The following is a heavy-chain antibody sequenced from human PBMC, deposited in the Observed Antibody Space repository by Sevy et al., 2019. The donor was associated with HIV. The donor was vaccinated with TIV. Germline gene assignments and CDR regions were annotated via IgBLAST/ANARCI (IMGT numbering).Heavy chain of an antibody. J-gene: IGHJ4*02. CDR2: IRSKANSYAT. CDR3: TLTTAADYYGSGSTSVGWY. CDR1: GFTFSGSA. D-gene: IGHD3-10*01. Sequence: GGSLRLSCAASGFTFSGSAMHWVRQASGKGLEWVGRIRSKANSYATAYAASVKGRFTISRDESKITADQQMNSLKTEATAVYYCTLTTAADYYGSGSTSVGWYWGQGTLVTVSS. V-gene: IGHV3-73*01.